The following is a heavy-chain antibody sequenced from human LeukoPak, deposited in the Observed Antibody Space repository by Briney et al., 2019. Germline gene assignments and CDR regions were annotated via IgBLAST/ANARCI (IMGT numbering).Heavy chain of an antibody. J-gene: IGHJ4*02. Sequence: SETLSLTCTVSGYSISSDYYWGWIRQPPGKGLEWIGSIYFSGTTFYNPSLKSRVTISVDTSKNQFSLKLSSVTAADTAVYYCARRDIVATISTWGQGTLVTVSS. D-gene: IGHD5-12*01. CDR3: ARRDIVATIST. V-gene: IGHV4-38-2*02. CDR1: GYSISSDYY. CDR2: IYFSGTT.